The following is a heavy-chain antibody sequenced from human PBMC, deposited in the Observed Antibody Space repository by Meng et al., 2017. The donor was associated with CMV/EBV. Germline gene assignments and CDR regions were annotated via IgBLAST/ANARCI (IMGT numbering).Heavy chain of an antibody. V-gene: IGHV3-48*04. CDR2: ISSASSTK. Sequence: GGSLRLSCAVSGFTFSDYSMNWVRQAPGKGLEWVSYISSASSTKYYGDSVRGRFTISRDNAKNSLYLEMNSLRGDDTAVYYCARTTGFDPWGQGTLVTVSS. CDR1: GFTFSDYS. J-gene: IGHJ5*02. D-gene: IGHD1-14*01. CDR3: ARTTGFDP.